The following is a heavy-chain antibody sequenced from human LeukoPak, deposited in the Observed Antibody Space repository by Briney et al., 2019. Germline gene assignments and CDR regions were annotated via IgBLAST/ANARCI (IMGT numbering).Heavy chain of an antibody. J-gene: IGHJ3*02. Sequence: SETLSLTCAVYGDSFSGYYWSWVRQPPGKGVEWVGEINHSGSTNYNPSLKSRVTISVDTSKNQFSLKLSSVTAADTAVYYCARGPQWLDAFDIWGQGTMVTVSS. CDR1: GDSFSGYY. V-gene: IGHV4-34*01. D-gene: IGHD6-19*01. CDR3: ARGPQWLDAFDI. CDR2: INHSGST.